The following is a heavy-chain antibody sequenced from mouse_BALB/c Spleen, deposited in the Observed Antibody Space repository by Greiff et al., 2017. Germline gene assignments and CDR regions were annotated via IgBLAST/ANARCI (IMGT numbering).Heavy chain of an antibody. Sequence: EVKLMESGGGLVQPGGSRKLSCAASGFTFSSFVMHWVRQAPEKGLEWVAYISSGSSTIYYADTVKGRFTITRDNTKNTLFLQMTSLRSEDTAMYYCARGESYYDDDDVWGAGTTVTVSS. CDR2: ISSGSSTI. D-gene: IGHD2-4*01. CDR1: GFTFSSFV. V-gene: IGHV5-17*02. J-gene: IGHJ1*01. CDR3: ARGESYYDDDDV.